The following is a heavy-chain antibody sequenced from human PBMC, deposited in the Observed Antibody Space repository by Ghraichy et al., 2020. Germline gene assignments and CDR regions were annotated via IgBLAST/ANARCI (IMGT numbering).Heavy chain of an antibody. CDR3: ARGRSRGSYYED. CDR2: INHSGGT. J-gene: IGHJ4*02. Sequence: SETLSLTCAVYGGSFSGYYWSWVRQPPGKGLEWIGEINHSGGTFYSPSLKSRVTISVDTSKNQFSLKVSSVTAADTAVYYCARGRSRGSYYEDWGQGTLVTVSS. CDR1: GGSFSGYY. D-gene: IGHD1-26*01. V-gene: IGHV4-34*01.